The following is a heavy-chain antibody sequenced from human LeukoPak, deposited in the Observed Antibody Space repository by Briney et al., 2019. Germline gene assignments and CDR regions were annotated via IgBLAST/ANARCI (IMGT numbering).Heavy chain of an antibody. V-gene: IGHV3-66*01. J-gene: IGHJ4*02. D-gene: IGHD1-26*01. CDR2: ITSAGIT. Sequence: ETLSLTCGVSGGSISGSNWWNWVRQAPGKGLEWVSLITSAGITRYPDSVKGRFAISRDISENTLHLQMNDLRVEDTAVYYCARDIRQVGARGWGQGTLVSVSS. CDR1: GGSISGSNW. CDR3: ARDIRQVGARG.